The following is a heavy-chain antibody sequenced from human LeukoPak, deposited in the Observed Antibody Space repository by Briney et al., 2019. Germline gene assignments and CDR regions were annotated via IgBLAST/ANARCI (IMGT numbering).Heavy chain of an antibody. CDR1: GGSISSYY. D-gene: IGHD3-22*01. CDR2: IYYSGST. Sequence: SETLSLTCTVSGGSISSYYWSWIRQPPGKRLEWIGYIYYSGSTNYNPSLKSRVTISVDTSKNQFSLKLSSVTAADTAVYYCARNYYDSSGYYYFDYWGQGTLVTVSS. V-gene: IGHV4-59*08. CDR3: ARNYYDSSGYYYFDY. J-gene: IGHJ4*02.